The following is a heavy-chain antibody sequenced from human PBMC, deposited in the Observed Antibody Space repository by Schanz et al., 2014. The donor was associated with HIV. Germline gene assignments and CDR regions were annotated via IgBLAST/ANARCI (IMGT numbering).Heavy chain of an antibody. D-gene: IGHD3-10*01. Sequence: QVQLHQWGAGLLKPSETLSLTCAVYGGSFSGYYWSWIRQPPGKGLEWIGEVNHNGTTNYNPSLKSRVFISVDTSKRQFSLKLPSVTAADTAVYYCARGGILLPRGVSNWFDPWGQGTLVTVSS. CDR2: VNHNGTT. V-gene: IGHV4-34*01. CDR1: GGSFSGYY. J-gene: IGHJ5*02. CDR3: ARGGILLPRGVSNWFDP.